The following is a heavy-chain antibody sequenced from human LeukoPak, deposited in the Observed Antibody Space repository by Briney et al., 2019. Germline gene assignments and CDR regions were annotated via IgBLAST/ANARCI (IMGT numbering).Heavy chain of an antibody. J-gene: IGHJ5*02. CDR3: ARRFWVGYCSSTSCPPSNWFDP. CDR2: IYYSWST. Sequence: SETLSLTCTVSGGSISSSSYYWGWIRQPPGKGLEWIGSIYYSWSTYYNPSLKSRVTISVDTSKNQFSLKLSSVTVADTAVYYCARRFWVGYCSSTSCPPSNWFDPWGQGTLVTVSS. D-gene: IGHD2-2*01. V-gene: IGHV4-39*01. CDR1: GGSISSSSYY.